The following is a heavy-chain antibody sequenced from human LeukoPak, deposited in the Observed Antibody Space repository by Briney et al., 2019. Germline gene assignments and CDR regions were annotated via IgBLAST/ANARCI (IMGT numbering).Heavy chain of an antibody. CDR2: MSTDGSLQ. D-gene: IGHD6-19*01. Sequence: GGSLRLSWVASGFTFSNYAIHWVRRPPGKGLEWVAVMSTDGSLQYYANSVKGRFTISRDNYKSTLFLQMNSLSAADTAVYYCGRQVAPGQWLVNLWGQGTLVTVSS. V-gene: IGHV3-30*01. CDR3: GRQVAPGQWLVNL. CDR1: GFTFSNYA. J-gene: IGHJ5*02.